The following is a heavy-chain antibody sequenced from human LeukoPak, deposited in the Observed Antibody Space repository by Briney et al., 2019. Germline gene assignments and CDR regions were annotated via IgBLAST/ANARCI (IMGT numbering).Heavy chain of an antibody. J-gene: IGHJ3*02. V-gene: IGHV3-30-3*01. D-gene: IGHD2-21*01. Sequence: GRSLRLSCAASGFTFSSYAMHWVRQAPGKGPEWVAVISYDGSNKYYADSVKGRFTISRDNSKNTLYLQMNSLRAEDTAVYYCARSGVAIEAFDIWGQGTMVTVSS. CDR2: ISYDGSNK. CDR1: GFTFSSYA. CDR3: ARSGVAIEAFDI.